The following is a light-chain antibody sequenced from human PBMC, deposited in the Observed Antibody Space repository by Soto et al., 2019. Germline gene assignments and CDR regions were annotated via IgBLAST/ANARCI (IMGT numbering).Light chain of an antibody. Sequence: DIQMTQSPSSLSASVGDRVTITCQASHDINNYLNWYQQKPGKAPKLLIFDAFNLETGVPSRFIGSAAGTDFSFTISSLQPEDVATYYCQQYAIVRLTFGGGTNVEIK. CDR3: QQYAIVRLT. V-gene: IGKV1-33*01. CDR2: DAF. CDR1: HDINNY. J-gene: IGKJ4*01.